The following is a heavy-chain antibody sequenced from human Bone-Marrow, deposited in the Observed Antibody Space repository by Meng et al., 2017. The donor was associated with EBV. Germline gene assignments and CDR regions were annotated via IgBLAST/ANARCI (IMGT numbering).Heavy chain of an antibody. V-gene: IGHV1-69*06. CDR1: GGTFSSYA. J-gene: IGHJ4*02. Sequence: QGEVVQSGAEVKKPGSSVKVACKASGGTFSSYAISWVRQAPGQGLEWMGGIIPIFGTANYAQKFQGRVTITADKSTSTAYMELSSLRSEDTAVYYCARDRHITMVQGKRGFDYWGQGTLVTVSS. D-gene: IGHD3-10*01. CDR2: IIPIFGTA. CDR3: ARDRHITMVQGKRGFDY.